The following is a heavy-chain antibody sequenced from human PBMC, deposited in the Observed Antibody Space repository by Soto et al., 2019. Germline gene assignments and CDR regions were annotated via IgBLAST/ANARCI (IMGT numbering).Heavy chain of an antibody. J-gene: IGHJ6*02. CDR2: ISYDGSNK. CDR1: GFTFSSYG. CDR3: AKAQGGSYSYYYYYGMDV. V-gene: IGHV3-30*18. D-gene: IGHD1-26*01. Sequence: TGGSLRLSCAASGFTFSSYGMHWVRQAPGKGLEWVAVISYDGSNKCYADSVKGRFTISRDNSKNTLYLQMNSLRAEDTAVYYCAKAQGGSYSYYYYYGMDVWGQGTTVTVSS.